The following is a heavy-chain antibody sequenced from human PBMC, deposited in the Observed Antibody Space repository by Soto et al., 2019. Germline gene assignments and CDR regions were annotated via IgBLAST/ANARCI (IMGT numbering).Heavy chain of an antibody. J-gene: IGHJ4*02. CDR1: GFTVSSNY. CDR2: IYSGGST. V-gene: IGHV3-66*01. Sequence: GGSLRLSCAASGFTVSSNYMSWVRQAPGKGLEWVSVIYSGGSTYYADSVKGRFTISRDNSKKTLYLQMNSLSAEDTAVYYCARDRSSHFDYWGQGTLVTVSS. D-gene: IGHD3-16*02. CDR3: ARDRSSHFDY.